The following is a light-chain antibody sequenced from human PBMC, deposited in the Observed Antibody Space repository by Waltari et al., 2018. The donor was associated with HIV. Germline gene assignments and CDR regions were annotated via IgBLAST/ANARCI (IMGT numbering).Light chain of an antibody. CDR1: QDISNY. V-gene: IGKV1-33*01. CDR2: DAS. Sequence: DIQMSQSSSSLSASVGDSVSITCQASQDISNYLNWYQQKPGKAPKLLIYDASNLETGVPSRFSGSGSGTDFTFTISSLQPEDIATYYCQQYDNLPITFGQGTRLETK. CDR3: QQYDNLPIT. J-gene: IGKJ5*01.